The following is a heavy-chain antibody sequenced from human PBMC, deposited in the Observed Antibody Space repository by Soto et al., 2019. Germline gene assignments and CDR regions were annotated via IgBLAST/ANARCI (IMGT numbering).Heavy chain of an antibody. CDR2: IYYSGST. J-gene: IGHJ4*02. CDR3: ARVARGHSYGNKPRDEYYFDY. D-gene: IGHD5-18*01. V-gene: IGHV4-30-4*01. CDR1: GGSISSGDYY. Sequence: SETLSLTCTVSGGSISSGDYYWSWIRQPPGKCLEWIGYIYYSGSTYYNPSLKRRVTMSLDTSQDQFSLKLRYVTAAGTDVYYCARVARGHSYGNKPRDEYYFDYCGQGPLATVS.